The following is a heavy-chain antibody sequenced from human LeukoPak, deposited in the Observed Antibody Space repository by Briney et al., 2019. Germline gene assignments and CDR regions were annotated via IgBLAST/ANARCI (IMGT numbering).Heavy chain of an antibody. J-gene: IGHJ4*02. CDR1: GYSFTNYW. CDR3: AKTMRAAPPRYFDY. V-gene: IGHV5-51*01. CDR2: IYPGNSDT. D-gene: IGHD6-6*01. Sequence: GESLKISCQASGYSFTNYWIGWVRQMPGQGLEWMGIIYPGNSDTRYSPSFEGRVTISADKSVSTAYLQWSSLKASDTAMYYCAKTMRAAPPRYFDYWGQGSLVTVSS.